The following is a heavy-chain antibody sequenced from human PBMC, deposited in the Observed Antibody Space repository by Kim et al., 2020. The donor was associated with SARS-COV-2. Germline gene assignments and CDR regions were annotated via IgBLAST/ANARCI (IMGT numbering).Heavy chain of an antibody. J-gene: IGHJ4*02. CDR3: ARDDGLALDQEDSSGWSH. Sequence: GGSLRLSCAASGFTFSSYGMHWVRQAPGKGLEWVAVIWYDGSNKYYADSVKGRFTISRDNSKNTLYLQMNSLRAEDTAVYYCARDDGLALDQEDSSGWSHWGQGTLVTVSS. CDR1: GFTFSSYG. D-gene: IGHD6-19*01. V-gene: IGHV3-33*01. CDR2: IWYDGSNK.